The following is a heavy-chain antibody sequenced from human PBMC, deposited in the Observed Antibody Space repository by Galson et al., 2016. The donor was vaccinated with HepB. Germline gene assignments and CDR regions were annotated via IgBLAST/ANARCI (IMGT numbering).Heavy chain of an antibody. J-gene: IGHJ6*04. Sequence: SETLSLTCTVSGGSISSFHWAWIRQPPGKGLEWVGYIYDSGSTNYNPSLQSRVIISLDTSKNQFSLKLSSVTAADTAVYYCARESQRCLGSGARGMDVWGTGTTVTVST. CDR3: ARESQRCLGSGARGMDV. D-gene: IGHD3-3*01. CDR1: GGSISSFH. V-gene: IGHV4-59*01. CDR2: IYDSGST.